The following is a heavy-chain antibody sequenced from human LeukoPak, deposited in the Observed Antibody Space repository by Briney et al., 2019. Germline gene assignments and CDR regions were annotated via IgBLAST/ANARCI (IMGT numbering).Heavy chain of an antibody. J-gene: IGHJ4*02. D-gene: IGHD2-15*01. CDR3: ARDHAGSGRAFDY. V-gene: IGHV3-30-3*01. CDR1: GFTFSSYA. CDR2: LSSGGINK. Sequence: GGSLRLSCAASGFTFSSYAMSWVRQAPGKGLEWVGLLSSGGINKHYADSVKGRFIISRDNSMNTLYLQMNSLGVEDTAVYYCARDHAGSGRAFDYWGQGTLVTVSS.